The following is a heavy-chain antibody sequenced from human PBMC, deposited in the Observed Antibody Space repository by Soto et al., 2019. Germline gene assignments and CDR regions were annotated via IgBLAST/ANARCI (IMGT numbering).Heavy chain of an antibody. CDR1: GFTFSSYA. D-gene: IGHD2-15*01. CDR2: ISYDGSNK. CDR3: ARDRYCSGGSCRPHPYYYYGMDV. J-gene: IGHJ6*02. Sequence: GGSLRLSCAASGFTFSSYAMHWVRQAPGKGLEWVAVISYDGSNKYYADSVKGRFTISREKSKNTLYLQMNSLRAEDTAVYYCARDRYCSGGSCRPHPYYYYGMDVWGQGTTVTAP. V-gene: IGHV3-30-3*01.